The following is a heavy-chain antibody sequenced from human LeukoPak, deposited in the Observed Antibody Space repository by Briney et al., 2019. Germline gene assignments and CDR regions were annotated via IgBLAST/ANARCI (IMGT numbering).Heavy chain of an antibody. V-gene: IGHV3-23*01. CDR2: ITTSDGNT. Sequence: PGGSLRLSCAASGFTFSSYTMSWVRQAPGKGLEWVSTITTSDGNTYYADSVKGRFTISRDNSKNTLYLQMNSLRAEDTAVYYCARDPRQIGIFDYWGQGTLVTVSS. CDR3: ARDPRQIGIFDY. CDR1: GFTFSSYT. D-gene: IGHD1-26*01. J-gene: IGHJ4*02.